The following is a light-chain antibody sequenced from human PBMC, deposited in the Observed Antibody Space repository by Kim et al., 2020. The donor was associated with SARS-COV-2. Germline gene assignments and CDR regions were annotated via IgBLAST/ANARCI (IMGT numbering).Light chain of an antibody. CDR2: DVS. V-gene: IGLV2-11*01. J-gene: IGLJ3*02. CDR1: SSDVGGYNY. CDR3: CSYAGSWV. Sequence: SPGKSDTTSCTGTSSDVGGYNYVSWYQQHPGKAPKLMIYDVSKRPSGVPDRFSGSKSGNTASLTISGLQAEDEADYYCCSYAGSWVFGGGTQLTVL.